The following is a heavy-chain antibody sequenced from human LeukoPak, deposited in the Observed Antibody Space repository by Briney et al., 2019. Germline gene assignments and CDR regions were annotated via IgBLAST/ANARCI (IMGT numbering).Heavy chain of an antibody. CDR1: GFTFSDYY. V-gene: IGHV3-11*04. D-gene: IGHD3-22*01. CDR2: ISSSSSTI. J-gene: IGHJ4*02. Sequence: PGGSLRLSCAADGFTFSDYYMSWIRQAPGKGLEWVSYISSSSSTIHYADSLKGRFTISRDNAKNSLYLQMNSLRDEDTAVYYCAKDSSADDSSGYSYYFDYWGQGTLVTVSS. CDR3: AKDSSADDSSGYSYYFDY.